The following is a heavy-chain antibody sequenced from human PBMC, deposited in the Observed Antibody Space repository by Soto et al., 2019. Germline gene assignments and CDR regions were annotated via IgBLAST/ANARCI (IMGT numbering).Heavy chain of an antibody. D-gene: IGHD4-4*01. CDR3: ARFDYRLYYYYGMDV. CDR2: IYYSGST. V-gene: IGHV4-31*03. J-gene: IGHJ6*02. Sequence: SETVCLTCTVSGGSIRSGGYYWSWIRQQPWTGLEWIGYIYYSGSTYYNPSLKRRVTISVDTSKNRFSLKLSSVTAADTAVYYCARFDYRLYYYYGMDVWGQATTVSVSS. CDR1: GGSIRSGGYY.